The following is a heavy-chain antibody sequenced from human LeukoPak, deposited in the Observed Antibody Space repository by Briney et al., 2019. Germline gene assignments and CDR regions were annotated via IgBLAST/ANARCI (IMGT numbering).Heavy chain of an antibody. CDR1: GSTFSSYW. CDR3: ARAIGGGAFDI. Sequence: GGSLRLSWAASGSTFSSYWMQWVRQAPGRGLLWVSRINSDGSRTNYADSVKGRFTISRDNAKSTVYLQMNSLRVEDTAVYYCARAIGGGAFDIWGQGTMVTVSS. J-gene: IGHJ3*02. CDR2: INSDGSRT. V-gene: IGHV3-74*01.